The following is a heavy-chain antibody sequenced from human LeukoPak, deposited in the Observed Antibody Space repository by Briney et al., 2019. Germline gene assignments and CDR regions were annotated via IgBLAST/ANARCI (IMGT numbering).Heavy chain of an antibody. CDR3: ATNNEKIGGDQLDY. V-gene: IGHV1-46*01. Sequence: GASVKVSCKASGYTFTSYYMHWVRQAPGQGLEWMGIINPSGGSTSYAQKFQGRVTMTEDTSTDTAYMELSSLRSEDTAIYYCATNNEKIGGDQLDYWGQGTLVTVSS. J-gene: IGHJ4*02. D-gene: IGHD3-10*01. CDR2: INPSGGST. CDR1: GYTFTSYY.